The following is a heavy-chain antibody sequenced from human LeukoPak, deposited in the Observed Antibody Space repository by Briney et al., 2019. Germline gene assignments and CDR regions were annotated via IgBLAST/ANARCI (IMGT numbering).Heavy chain of an antibody. V-gene: IGHV1-69*04. D-gene: IGHD3-9*01. CDR2: IIPILGIA. CDR1: GGTFSSYA. J-gene: IGHJ4*02. CDR3: ARGSYDILTGYYISIDY. Sequence: GASVKVSCKASGGTFSSYAISWVRQAPGQGLEWMGRIIPILGIANYAQKFQGRVTITADKSTSTAYMELSSLRSEDTAVYYCARGSYDILTGYYISIDYWGQGTLVTVSS.